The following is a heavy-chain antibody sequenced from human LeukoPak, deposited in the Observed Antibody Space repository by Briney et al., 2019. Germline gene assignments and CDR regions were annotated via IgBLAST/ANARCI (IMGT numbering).Heavy chain of an antibody. CDR2: ISGSGGST. V-gene: IGHV3-23*01. CDR1: GFTFSSYA. D-gene: IGHD2-2*01. J-gene: IGHJ4*02. CDR3: AKDSSICSSTSCYPSPFDY. Sequence: PGGSLRLSRAASGFTFSSYAMSWVRQAPGKGLEWVSAISGSGGSTYYADSVKGRFTISRDNSKNTLYLQMNSLRAEDTAVYYCAKDSSICSSTSCYPSPFDYWGQGTLVTVSS.